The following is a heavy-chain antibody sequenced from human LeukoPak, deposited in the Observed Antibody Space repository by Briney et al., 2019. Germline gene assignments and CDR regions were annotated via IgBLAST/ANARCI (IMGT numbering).Heavy chain of an antibody. CDR2: IRYDGSNK. Sequence: GGSLRLSCAASGFTFSSYGMHWVRQAPGKGLEWVAFIRYDGSNKYYADSVKGRFTISRDNSKNTLYLQMNSLRAEDTAVYYCARTGRMIAARPSRMGAFDIWGQGTMVTVSS. D-gene: IGHD6-6*01. CDR1: GFTFSSYG. V-gene: IGHV3-30*02. CDR3: ARTGRMIAARPSRMGAFDI. J-gene: IGHJ3*02.